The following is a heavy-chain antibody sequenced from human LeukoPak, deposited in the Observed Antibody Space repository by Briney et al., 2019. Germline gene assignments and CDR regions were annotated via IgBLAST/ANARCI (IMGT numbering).Heavy chain of an antibody. V-gene: IGHV1-2*02. J-gene: IGHJ4*02. D-gene: IGHD2-15*01. CDR3: ARHVRYCSDGSCSAYDY. CDR2: INPNSGGT. CDR1: GYTFTGYY. Sequence: GASVKVSCKASGYTFTGYYMHWVRQAPGQGLEWMGWINPNSGGTNYAQKFQGRVTMTRDTSISTAYMELSRLRSDDTAVYYCARHVRYCSDGSCSAYDYWGQGTLVTVSS.